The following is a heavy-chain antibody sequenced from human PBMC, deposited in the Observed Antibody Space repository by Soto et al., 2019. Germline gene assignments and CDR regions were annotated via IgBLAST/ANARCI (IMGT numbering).Heavy chain of an antibody. D-gene: IGHD2-15*01. Sequence: QVQLQESGPGLVKPSGTLSLTCAVSSGSINISNFWRWVRQPPGKRLEWIGDLYHSGSTTYKPSLKSRVTISVDKSKRQFSLKLTSVTAADTAVYYCARGYCSGGRCYSTPGDPFDTWGQGTMVTVSS. CDR3: ARGYCSGGRCYSTPGDPFDT. CDR1: SGSINISNF. V-gene: IGHV4-4*02. J-gene: IGHJ3*02. CDR2: LYHSGST.